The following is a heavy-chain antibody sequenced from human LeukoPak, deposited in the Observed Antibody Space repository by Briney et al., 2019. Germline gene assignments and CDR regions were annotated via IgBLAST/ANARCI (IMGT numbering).Heavy chain of an antibody. CDR3: ARDPVDYYGSGSSEPFDY. CDR1: GYTFTCYA. V-gene: IGHV1-2*07. Sequence: ASGNVCFNATGYTFTCYAMHWGRQAPGQGLEWRGWINPNSGGTNYAHKLQGRVTMTRDTSISTAYMELSRLRSEDTAVYYCARDPVDYYGSGSSEPFDYWGQGTLVTVSS. J-gene: IGHJ4*02. D-gene: IGHD3-10*01. CDR2: INPNSGGT.